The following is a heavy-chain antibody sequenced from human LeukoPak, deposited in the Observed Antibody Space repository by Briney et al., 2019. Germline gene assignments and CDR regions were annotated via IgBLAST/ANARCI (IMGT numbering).Heavy chain of an antibody. V-gene: IGHV4-59*08. J-gene: IGHJ5*02. CDR3: ARDLKKIYSSRDWFDP. CDR2: IYYSGST. Sequence: SETLSLTCTVSGGSISSYYWSWIRQPPGKGLEWIGYIYYSGSTNYNPSLKSRVTISVGTSKNQFSLKLSSVTAADTAVYYCARDLKKIYSSRDWFDPWGQGTLVTVSS. D-gene: IGHD6-13*01. CDR1: GGSISSYY.